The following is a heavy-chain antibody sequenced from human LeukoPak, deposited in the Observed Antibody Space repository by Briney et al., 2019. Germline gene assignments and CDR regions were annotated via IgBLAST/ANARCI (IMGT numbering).Heavy chain of an antibody. CDR1: GFTLSNYA. D-gene: IGHD4-23*01. Sequence: GGSLRLSCAASGFTLSNYAMHWVRQAPGKGLEWMAIIWYDGSYKYYADSVKGRFTISRDNSKNTLYLQVNSLTAEDTAVYYCARGNSDAFDIWGHGTMVTVSS. J-gene: IGHJ3*02. CDR2: IWYDGSYK. CDR3: ARGNSDAFDI. V-gene: IGHV3-33*01.